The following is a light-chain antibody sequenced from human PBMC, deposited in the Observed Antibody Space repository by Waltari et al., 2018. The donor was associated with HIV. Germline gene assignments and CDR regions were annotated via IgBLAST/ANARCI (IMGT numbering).Light chain of an antibody. CDR1: TSNIGAGYD. V-gene: IGLV1-40*01. CDR3: GTWDTSLSAAL. Sequence: QSVLTQPPSVSGAPGQRVAIPCTGSTSNIGAGYDVHWYQQLPGTAPKLLIYGNNIRPSGFPDRFSGSKSGTSASLAINVLQAEDEADYYCGTWDTSLSAALFGGGTKLTVL. J-gene: IGLJ2*01. CDR2: GNN.